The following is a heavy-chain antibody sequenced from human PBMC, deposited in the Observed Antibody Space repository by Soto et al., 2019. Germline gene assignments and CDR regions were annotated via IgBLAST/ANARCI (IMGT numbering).Heavy chain of an antibody. CDR3: ARLMSYSGSFWGSYYYYGMDV. CDR2: IYPDDSDT. V-gene: IGHV5-51*01. CDR1: GYRFTSYW. Sequence: GESLKLSCKGSGYRFTSYWIGWVRQMPGKGLEWMGIIYPDDSDTRYSPSFQGQVTISADKSISTAYLQWSSLKASDTAMYYCARLMSYSGSFWGSYYYYGMDVWGQGTTVTVSS. D-gene: IGHD1-26*01. J-gene: IGHJ6*02.